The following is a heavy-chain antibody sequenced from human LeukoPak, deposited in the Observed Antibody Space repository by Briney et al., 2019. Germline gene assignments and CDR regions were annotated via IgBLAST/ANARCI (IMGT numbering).Heavy chain of an antibody. J-gene: IGHJ4*02. V-gene: IGHV3-7*01. CDR1: GITFSNAW. D-gene: IGHD3-9*01. Sequence: GGSLRLSCAASGITFSNAWMSWVRQAPGKGLEWVANIKEDGSEKYSVDSVKGRFTISRDNAKNSLYLQMNSLRVEDTAVYYCARSYDILTGYYAPPTSDYWGQGTLVTVSS. CDR3: ARSYDILTGYYAPPTSDY. CDR2: IKEDGSEK.